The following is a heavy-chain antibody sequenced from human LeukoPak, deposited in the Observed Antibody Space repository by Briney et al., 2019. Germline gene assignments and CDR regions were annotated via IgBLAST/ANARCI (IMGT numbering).Heavy chain of an antibody. Sequence: AGGSLRLSCAASGFTFDDYGMSWARQAPGKGLEWVSGINWNGGSTGYADSVKGRFTISRDNAKNSLYLQMNSLRAEDTALYYCARGYYYDSSGYYGTFDYWGQGTLVTVSS. D-gene: IGHD3-22*01. CDR1: GFTFDDYG. CDR2: INWNGGST. CDR3: ARGYYYDSSGYYGTFDY. J-gene: IGHJ4*02. V-gene: IGHV3-20*04.